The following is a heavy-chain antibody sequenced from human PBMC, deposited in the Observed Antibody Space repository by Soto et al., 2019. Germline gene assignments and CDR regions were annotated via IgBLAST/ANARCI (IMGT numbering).Heavy chain of an antibody. CDR1: GYTFTSYG. J-gene: IGHJ6*02. CDR2: ISAYNGNT. V-gene: IGHV1-18*01. CDR3: AREATRLDRYYYYYGMDV. D-gene: IGHD6-6*01. Sequence: ASVKVSCKASGYTFTSYGISWVRQAPGQGLEWMGWISAYNGNTNYAQKLQGRVTMTTDTSTSTAYMELRSLRSDDTAVYYCAREATRLDRYYYYYGMDVWGQGTTVTVSS.